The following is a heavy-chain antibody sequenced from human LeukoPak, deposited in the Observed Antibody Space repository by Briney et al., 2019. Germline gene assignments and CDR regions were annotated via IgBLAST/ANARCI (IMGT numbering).Heavy chain of an antibody. D-gene: IGHD3-3*01. J-gene: IGHJ3*02. CDR3: AKVTRFLEWLLSPDAFDI. CDR1: GFTFSSYA. CDR2: ISGSGGST. V-gene: IGHV3-23*01. Sequence: GGSLRLSCAASGFTFSSYAMSWVRQAPGEGLEWVSAISGSGGSTYYADSVKGRFTISRDNSKNTLYLQMNSLRAEDTAVYYCAKVTRFLEWLLSPDAFDIWGQGTMVTVSS.